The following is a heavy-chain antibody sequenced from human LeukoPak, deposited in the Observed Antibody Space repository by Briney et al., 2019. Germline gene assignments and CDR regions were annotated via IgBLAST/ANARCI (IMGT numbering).Heavy chain of an antibody. CDR1: GGSISSSSYY. D-gene: IGHD2-15*01. CDR3: ARGVVVVAATGRIDY. Sequence: SETLSLTCTVSGGSISSSSYYWGWIRQPPGKGLEWIGSIYCSGTTYYNPSLKSRVTISVDTSKNQFSLKLSSVTAADTAVYYCARGVVVVAATGRIDYWGQGTLVTVSS. V-gene: IGHV4-39*07. CDR2: IYCSGTT. J-gene: IGHJ4*02.